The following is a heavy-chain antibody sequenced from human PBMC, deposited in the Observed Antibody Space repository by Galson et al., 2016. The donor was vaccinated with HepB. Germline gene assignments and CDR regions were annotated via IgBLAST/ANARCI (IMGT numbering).Heavy chain of an antibody. Sequence: PRLSCAASGFTFSSYFMTWVRQAPGKGLQWVANIEKDGSEKNYVDSVKGRFTISRDNAKNSLYLQMNTLRAGDTAVYYCGKHGGFDYWGQGALVTVSS. D-gene: IGHD3-16*01. CDR3: GKHGGFDY. CDR2: IEKDGSEK. V-gene: IGHV3-7*03. J-gene: IGHJ4*02. CDR1: GFTFSSYF.